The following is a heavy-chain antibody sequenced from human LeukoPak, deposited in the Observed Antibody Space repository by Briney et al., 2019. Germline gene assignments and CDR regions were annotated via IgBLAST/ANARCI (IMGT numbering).Heavy chain of an antibody. J-gene: IGHJ4*02. D-gene: IGHD2-2*01. CDR2: INHSGST. V-gene: IGHV4-34*01. CDR1: GGSFSGYY. CDR3: ARGWDIVVVPAAIGDPFDY. Sequence: SETLSLTCAVYGGSFSGYYWSWIRQPPGKGLEWVGEINHSGSTNYNPSPKSRVTISVDTSKNQFSLELSSVTGADTAVYYCARGWDIVVVPAAIGDPFDYWGQGTLVTVSS.